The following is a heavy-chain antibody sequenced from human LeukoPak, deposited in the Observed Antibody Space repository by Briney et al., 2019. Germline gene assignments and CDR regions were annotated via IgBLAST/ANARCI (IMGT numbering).Heavy chain of an antibody. CDR3: ARTITIFGALGYFDY. CDR2: MYYSGST. CDR1: GGSFSTYY. D-gene: IGHD3-3*01. J-gene: IGHJ4*02. Sequence: NPSETLSLTCTVSGGSFSTYYWSWIRQPPGKGLEWIAYMYYSGSTNYNPSLKSRVTISVDTSKNQFSLKLSSVTAADTAVYFCARTITIFGALGYFDYWRQGTLVTVSA. V-gene: IGHV4-59*01.